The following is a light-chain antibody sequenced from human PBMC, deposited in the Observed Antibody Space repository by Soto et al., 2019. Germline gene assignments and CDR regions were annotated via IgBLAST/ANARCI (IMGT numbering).Light chain of an antibody. CDR3: QQYYTTPWT. CDR1: QTILYSSNNKNH. J-gene: IGKJ1*01. CDR2: WSS. V-gene: IGKV4-1*01. Sequence: DIVMTQSPDSLAVSLGERATINCKSSQTILYSSNNKNHLAWYQQKAGQPPKLLIYWSSTRESGVPDRFSGSGSGTDFTLTISSLQAEDVAVYYCQQYYTTPWTFGQGTKVEIK.